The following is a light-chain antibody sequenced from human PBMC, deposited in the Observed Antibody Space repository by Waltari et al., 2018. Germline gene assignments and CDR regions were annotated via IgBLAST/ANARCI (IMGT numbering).Light chain of an antibody. V-gene: IGLV2-14*03. CDR3: SSYISSSTLEL. CDR2: DVS. Sequence: QSALTQPASVSGSPGQSITISCTGTSSDVGGYNYVSWYQQHPGKAPKLMIYDVSNRPSGVSNRFSGSKCGNTASLTISGLQAEDEADYYCSSYISSSTLELFGGGTSLTVL. J-gene: IGLJ2*01. CDR1: SSDVGGYNY.